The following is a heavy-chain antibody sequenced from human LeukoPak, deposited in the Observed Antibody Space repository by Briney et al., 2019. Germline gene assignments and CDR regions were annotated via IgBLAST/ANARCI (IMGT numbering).Heavy chain of an antibody. V-gene: IGHV3-21*01. CDR3: ARDPASSSSWYVGWLDP. CDR2: ISSSSSYI. CDR1: GFTFSSYS. Sequence: AGGSLRLSCAASGFTFSSYSMNWVRQAPGKGLEWVSSISSSSSYIYYADSVKGRFTISRDNAKNSLYLQMNSLRAEDTAVYYCARDPASSSSWYVGWLDPWGQGTLVTVSS. D-gene: IGHD6-13*01. J-gene: IGHJ5*02.